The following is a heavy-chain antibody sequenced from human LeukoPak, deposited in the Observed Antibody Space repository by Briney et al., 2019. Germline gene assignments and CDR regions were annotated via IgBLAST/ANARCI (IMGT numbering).Heavy chain of an antibody. D-gene: IGHD3-10*01. Sequence: GRSLRLSCAASGFSFNSYPMHWVRRDPGKGLEWVAVISKDGNNKYYADSVKGRFTISRDNSNNTLSLQMNGLRLEDTAVYYCARPDDSESFYRANHYWGRGTLVTVS. V-gene: IGHV3-30*04. CDR2: ISKDGNNK. J-gene: IGHJ4*02. CDR3: ARPDDSESFYRANHY. CDR1: GFSFNSYP.